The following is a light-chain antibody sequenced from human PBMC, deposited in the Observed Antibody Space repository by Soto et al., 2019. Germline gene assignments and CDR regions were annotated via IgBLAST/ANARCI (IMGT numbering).Light chain of an antibody. CDR2: AAS. J-gene: IGKJ1*01. Sequence: DIQMTQSPSSLSASVGDRVTITCRASQSIVNYLNWYQQTPGKAPKLLISAASSLQTGVPSRFSGSGSVTAFTLTISSLQPEDSETYYCQQSFSTPQTLAQGTKVDI. CDR1: QSIVNY. V-gene: IGKV1-39*01. CDR3: QQSFSTPQT.